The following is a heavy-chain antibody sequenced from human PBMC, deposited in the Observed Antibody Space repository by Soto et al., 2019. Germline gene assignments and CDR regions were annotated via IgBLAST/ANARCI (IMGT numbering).Heavy chain of an antibody. CDR3: ARAVAVPADFNY. Sequence: QVQLVQSGTEEKKPGASVKVSCKASGYTFTGYAMHWVRQAPGQRLEWMGWINAGNGNTKYSQKFQDRGTITRDTSESTAYMELSSMRSDDTAVYYCARAVAVPADFNYWGQGNLVTVSS. D-gene: IGHD6-19*01. CDR2: INAGNGNT. J-gene: IGHJ4*02. V-gene: IGHV1-3*05. CDR1: GYTFTGYA.